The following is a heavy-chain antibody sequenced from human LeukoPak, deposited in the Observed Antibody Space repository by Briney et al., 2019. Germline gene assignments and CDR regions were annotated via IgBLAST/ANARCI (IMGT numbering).Heavy chain of an antibody. CDR3: ARIRYFDWLSLRGYFDY. CDR2: INHSGST. CDR1: GGSFSGYY. Sequence: SETLSLTCAVYGGSFSGYYWSWIRQPPGKGLEWIGEINHSGSTNYNPSLKSRVTISVDTSKNQFSLKLSSVTAADTAVYYCARIRYFDWLSLRGYFDYWGQGTLVTVSS. J-gene: IGHJ4*02. D-gene: IGHD3-9*01. V-gene: IGHV4-34*01.